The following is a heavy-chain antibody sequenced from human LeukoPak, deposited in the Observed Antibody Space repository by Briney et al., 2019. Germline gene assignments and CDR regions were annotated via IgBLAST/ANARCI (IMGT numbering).Heavy chain of an antibody. J-gene: IGHJ6*03. D-gene: IGHD2-2*01. CDR2: IYYSGST. Sequence: SETLSLTCTVSGGSISSSSYYWGWIRQPPGKGLEWIGSIYYSGSTYYNPSLKSRVTISVDTSKNQFSLKLSSVTAADTAVYYCARIVVVPAAIRMWNYYYYYYMDVWGKGTTVTVSS. V-gene: IGHV4-39*01. CDR3: ARIVVVPAAIRMWNYYYYYYMDV. CDR1: GGSISSSSYY.